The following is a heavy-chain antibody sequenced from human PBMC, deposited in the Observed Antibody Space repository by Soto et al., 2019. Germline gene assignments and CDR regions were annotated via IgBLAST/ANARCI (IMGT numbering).Heavy chain of an antibody. CDR1: GGTFSSYA. D-gene: IGHD3-3*01. CDR2: IIPIFGTA. J-gene: IGHJ5*02. Sequence: GSSVKVSCKASGGTFSSYAISWVRQAPGQGLEWMGGIIPIFGTANYAQKFQGRVTITADESTSTAYMELSSLRSEDTAAYYCSRCQIFRVIIGGGPNWFDPWGQGTLVSVS. V-gene: IGHV1-69*13. CDR3: SRCQIFRVIIGGGPNWFDP.